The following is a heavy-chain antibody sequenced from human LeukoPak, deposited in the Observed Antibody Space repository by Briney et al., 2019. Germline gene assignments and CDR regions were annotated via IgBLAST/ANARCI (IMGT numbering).Heavy chain of an antibody. D-gene: IGHD2-15*01. CDR1: GFTFSSYE. V-gene: IGHV3-66*01. Sequence: GGSLRLSCAASGFTFSSYEMNWVRQAPGKGLEWDSVVYSGGRTTYSDSVKGRFTISRDSSRNVVYFEMNSLRGEDTAVYYCARGPDRWLLLDLWGQGTLVTVSS. J-gene: IGHJ5*02. CDR3: ARGPDRWLLLDL. CDR2: VYSGGRT.